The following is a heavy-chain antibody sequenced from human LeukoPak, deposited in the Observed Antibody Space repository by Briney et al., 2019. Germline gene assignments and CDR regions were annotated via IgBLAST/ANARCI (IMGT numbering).Heavy chain of an antibody. Sequence: QAGGSLRLSCAASGFTVSSNYMSWVRQAPGKGLEWVSVIYSGGSTYYADSVKGRFTISRDNSKNTLYLQMNSLRAEDTAVYYCAREVGYSSGWYVPNDYWGQGTLVTVSS. V-gene: IGHV3-66*01. CDR2: IYSGGST. D-gene: IGHD6-19*01. CDR1: GFTVSSNY. J-gene: IGHJ4*02. CDR3: AREVGYSSGWYVPNDY.